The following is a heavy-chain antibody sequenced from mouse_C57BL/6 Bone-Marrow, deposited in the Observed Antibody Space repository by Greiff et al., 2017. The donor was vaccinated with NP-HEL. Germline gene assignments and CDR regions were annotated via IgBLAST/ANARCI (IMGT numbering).Heavy chain of an antibody. CDR2: IYPGDGDT. CDR1: GYAFSSSW. Sequence: VQLQQSGPELVKPGASVKISCKASGYAFSSSWMNWVKQRPGKGLEWIGRIYPGDGDTNYNGKFKGKATLTADKSSSTAYMQLSSLTSEDSAVYFCARSKITNWYYAMDYWGQGTSVTVSS. CDR3: ARSKITNWYYAMDY. V-gene: IGHV1-82*01. D-gene: IGHD4-1*02. J-gene: IGHJ4*01.